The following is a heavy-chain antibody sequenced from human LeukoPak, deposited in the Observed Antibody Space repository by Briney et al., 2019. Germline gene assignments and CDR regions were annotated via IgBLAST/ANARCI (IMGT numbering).Heavy chain of an antibody. J-gene: IGHJ5*02. CDR1: GGSISSSNW. D-gene: IGHD4-17*01. CDR3: ARSGSIVDYGDYGISFDP. Sequence: PSETLSLTCAVSGGSISSSNWWSWVRQPPGKGLEWIGEIYHSGSTNYNPSLKSRVTISVDKSKNQFSLKLSSVTAADTAVYYCARSGSIVDYGDYGISFDPWGQGTLVTVSS. CDR2: IYHSGST. V-gene: IGHV4-4*02.